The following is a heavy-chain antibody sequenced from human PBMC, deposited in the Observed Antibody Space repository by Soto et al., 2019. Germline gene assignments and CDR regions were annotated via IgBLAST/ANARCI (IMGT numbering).Heavy chain of an antibody. J-gene: IGHJ4*02. Sequence: QVQLVESGGGVVQPGRSLRLSCAASGFTFSSYAMYWVRQAPGKGLEWVAVISYDGGNKYYADSVKGRFTISRDNSKNTLYLQMNSLRAEDTAVYYCASDYSNYGGNGGDYWGQGTLVTVSS. D-gene: IGHD4-17*01. CDR2: ISYDGGNK. V-gene: IGHV3-30-3*01. CDR1: GFTFSSYA. CDR3: ASDYSNYGGNGGDY.